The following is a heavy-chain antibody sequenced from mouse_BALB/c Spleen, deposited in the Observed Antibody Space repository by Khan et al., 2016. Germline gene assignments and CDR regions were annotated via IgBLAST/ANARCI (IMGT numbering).Heavy chain of an antibody. Sequence: VQLKQSGPVLVKPGASVKISCKASGYSFTDYFMNWVMQSHGKSLEWIGRINLYNGDTFFNQKFKGKATLTVDKSSNTAHMVLRSLASENSAVYFCARYGYDAYFDVWGAGTTVTVSS. CDR3: ARYGYDAYFDV. CDR2: INLYNGDT. CDR1: GYSFTDYF. V-gene: IGHV1-20*02. J-gene: IGHJ1*01. D-gene: IGHD2-14*01.